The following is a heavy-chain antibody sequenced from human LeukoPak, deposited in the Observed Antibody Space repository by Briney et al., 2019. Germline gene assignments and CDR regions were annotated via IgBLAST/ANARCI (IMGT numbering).Heavy chain of an antibody. D-gene: IGHD2-8*01. CDR2: IIPIFDTA. J-gene: IGHJ3*02. CDR1: GGTFSSYS. Sequence: GASVKVSCKASGGTFSSYSISWVRQAPGQGLEWMGGIIPIFDTADYAQKLQGRVTMTTDTSTSTAYMELRSLRSDDTAVYYCARDRGKGVGQPDAFDIWGQGTMVTVSS. CDR3: ARDRGKGVGQPDAFDI. V-gene: IGHV1-69*05.